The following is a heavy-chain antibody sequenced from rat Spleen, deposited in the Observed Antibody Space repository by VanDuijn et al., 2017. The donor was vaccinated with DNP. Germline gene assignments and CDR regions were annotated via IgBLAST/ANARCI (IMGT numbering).Heavy chain of an antibody. CDR3: IRWSSGHFDY. CDR2: ISYDGSGT. J-gene: IGHJ2*01. CDR1: GFTFSDYN. V-gene: IGHV5-7*01. D-gene: IGHD4-3*01. Sequence: EVQLVESGGDLVQPGRSLKLSCTASGFTFSDYNMAWVRQAPERGLEWVTTISYDGSGTSYRDSVKGRFTISRDHARSTLYLQMDSLRSEDTATYYCIRWSSGHFDYWGQGVMVPVSS.